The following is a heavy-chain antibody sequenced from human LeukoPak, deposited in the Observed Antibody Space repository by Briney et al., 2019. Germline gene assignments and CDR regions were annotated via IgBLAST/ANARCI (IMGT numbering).Heavy chain of an antibody. CDR1: GFTFSSYA. D-gene: IGHD6-13*01. Sequence: PGGSLRLSCAASGFTFSSYAMSWVRQAPGKGLEWVSAISGSGGSTYYADSVKGRFTISRDNSKNTLYLQMNSLRAEDTAVYYCAIERSGGVLIAAAGYYFDYWGQGTLVTVSS. V-gene: IGHV3-23*01. J-gene: IGHJ4*02. CDR3: AIERSGGVLIAAAGYYFDY. CDR2: ISGSGGST.